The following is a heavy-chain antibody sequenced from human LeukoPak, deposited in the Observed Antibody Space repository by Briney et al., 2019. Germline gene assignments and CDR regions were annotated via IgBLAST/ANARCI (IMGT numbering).Heavy chain of an antibody. D-gene: IGHD2-2*01. CDR1: GFTVSSNY. Sequence: LRLSCAASGFTVSSNYMSWVRQAPGKGLEWIGYIYYSGSTYYNPSLKSRVTISVDTSKNQFSLKLSSVTAADTAVYYCARDHIVVVPAAEYYYYYGMDVWGQGTTVTVSS. CDR2: IYYSGST. V-gene: IGHV4-30-4*08. CDR3: ARDHIVVVPAAEYYYYYGMDV. J-gene: IGHJ6*02.